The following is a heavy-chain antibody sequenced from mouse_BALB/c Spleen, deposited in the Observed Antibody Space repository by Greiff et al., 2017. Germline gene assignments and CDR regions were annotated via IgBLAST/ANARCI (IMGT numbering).Heavy chain of an antibody. D-gene: IGHD1-1*01. CDR1: GYTFTDYN. V-gene: IGHV1S29*02. Sequence: EVKLVESGPELVKPGASVKISCKASGYTFTDYNMHWVKQSHGKSLEWIGYIYPYNGGTGYNQKFKSKATLTVDNSSSTAYMELRSLTSEDSAVYYCARNRYYGYYAMDYWGQGTSVTVSS. CDR2: IYPYNGGT. CDR3: ARNRYYGYYAMDY. J-gene: IGHJ4*01.